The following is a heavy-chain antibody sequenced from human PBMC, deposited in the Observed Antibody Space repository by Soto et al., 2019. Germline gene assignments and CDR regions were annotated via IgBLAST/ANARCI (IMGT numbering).Heavy chain of an antibody. CDR1: GGPISSNSYY. CDR3: ARQDIWFGESSGYYYYGTDV. V-gene: IGHV4-39*01. J-gene: IGHJ6*02. Sequence: SETLSLTCTVSGGPISSNSYYWAWIRQPPGKGLEWIGSIYYSGSTYYNPSLKSRVTMSVDTSKNQFSLKLSSVTAADTAVYYCARQDIWFGESSGYYYYGTDVWGQGTTVTVSS. D-gene: IGHD3-10*01. CDR2: IYYSGST.